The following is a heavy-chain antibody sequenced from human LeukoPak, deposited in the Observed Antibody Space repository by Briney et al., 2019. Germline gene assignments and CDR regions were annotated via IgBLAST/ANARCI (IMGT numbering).Heavy chain of an antibody. CDR1: GGSISSYY. D-gene: IGHD6-6*01. Sequence: PSETLSLTCTVSGGSISSYYWTWIRQPPGKGLEWIGYIYYSGSPNYNPSLKSRVTISLDTPKNQFTLKLTSVTAADTAVYYCARRVAVRPKYYFDFWGQGTLVTVSS. CDR2: IYYSGSP. CDR3: ARRVAVRPKYYFDF. V-gene: IGHV4-59*08. J-gene: IGHJ4*02.